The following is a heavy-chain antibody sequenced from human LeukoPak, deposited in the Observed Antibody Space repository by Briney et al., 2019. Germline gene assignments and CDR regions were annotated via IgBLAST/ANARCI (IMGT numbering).Heavy chain of an antibody. CDR3: ARVPRSKWNGGGKGYYFDY. CDR1: GFIFSDYY. Sequence: PGGSLRLSCAASGFIFSDYYMTWIRQAPGKGLEWVSSISSSSSYIYYADSVKGRFTISRDNAKNSLYLQMNSLRAEDTAVYYCARVPRSKWNGGGKGYYFDYWGQGTLVTVSS. J-gene: IGHJ4*02. V-gene: IGHV3-11*06. D-gene: IGHD1-20*01. CDR2: ISSSSSYI.